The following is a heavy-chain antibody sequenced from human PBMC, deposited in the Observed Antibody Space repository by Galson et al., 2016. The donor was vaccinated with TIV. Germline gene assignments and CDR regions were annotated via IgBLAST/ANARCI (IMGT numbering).Heavy chain of an antibody. Sequence: SLRLSCAASGFTFDDYAMTWVRQVPGKGLEWVSGINWNGVSTDYAESVKGRFTISRDNAKNTLYLQMNSLRAEGTALYYCARDGVVDASMDYYYYYYLDVWGKGTTVTVSS. CDR1: GFTFDDYA. D-gene: IGHD5-18*01. CDR3: ARDGVVDASMDYYYYYYLDV. V-gene: IGHV3-20*04. CDR2: INWNGVST. J-gene: IGHJ6*03.